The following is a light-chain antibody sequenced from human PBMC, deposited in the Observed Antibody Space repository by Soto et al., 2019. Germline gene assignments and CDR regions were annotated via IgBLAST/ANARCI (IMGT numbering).Light chain of an antibody. J-gene: IGLJ2*01. CDR3: SSYTISSTLV. CDR2: AVS. CDR1: SSDIGGYNY. Sequence: QSALTQPASVSGSPGQSITISCTGTSSDIGGYNYVSWYQQHPGKAPKLMIYAVSNRPSGVSNRFSGSKSGNTASLTISGLQAEDEADYYCSSYTISSTLVFGGGTKVTVL. V-gene: IGLV2-14*01.